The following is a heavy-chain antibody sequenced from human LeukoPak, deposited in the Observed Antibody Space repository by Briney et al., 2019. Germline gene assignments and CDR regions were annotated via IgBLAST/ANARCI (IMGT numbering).Heavy chain of an antibody. CDR2: INAGNGNT. CDR3: ARGRYYYGSGSYPSWFDP. J-gene: IGHJ5*02. V-gene: IGHV1-3*01. Sequence: GASVKVSCKASGYTFTSYAMHWVRQAPGQRLEWMGWINAGNGNTKYSQKFQGRVTITRDTSASTAYMELSSLRSEDTAVYYCARGRYYYGSGSYPSWFDPWGQGTLVTVSS. D-gene: IGHD3-10*01. CDR1: GYTFTSYA.